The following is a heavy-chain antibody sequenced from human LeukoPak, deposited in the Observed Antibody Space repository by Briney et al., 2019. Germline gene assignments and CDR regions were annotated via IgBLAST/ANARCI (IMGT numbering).Heavy chain of an antibody. CDR3: ARVPAQYYFDF. CDR1: GGSISSYY. D-gene: IGHD2/OR15-2a*01. Sequence: SETLSLTCTVSGGSISSYYWSWIRQPPGKTLEWIGYVYHSGSTDYNPSLKSRVSMSIDTSKNQFSLRLRSVTAADTAIYYCARVPAQYYFDFWGQGALVTVSS. CDR2: VYHSGST. J-gene: IGHJ4*02. V-gene: IGHV4-59*01.